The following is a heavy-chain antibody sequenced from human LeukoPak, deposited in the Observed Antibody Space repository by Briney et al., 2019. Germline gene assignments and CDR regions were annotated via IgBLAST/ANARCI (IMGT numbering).Heavy chain of an antibody. CDR3: ARVECSGGSCFLFDY. CDR2: ISGSGGST. V-gene: IGHV3-23*01. D-gene: IGHD2-15*01. Sequence: GGSLRLSCAASGFTFSSYAMSWVRQAPGKGLEWVSAISGSGGSTYYADSVKGRFTISRDNSKNTLYLQMNSLRAEDTAVYYCARVECSGGSCFLFDYWGQGTLVTVSS. J-gene: IGHJ4*02. CDR1: GFTFSSYA.